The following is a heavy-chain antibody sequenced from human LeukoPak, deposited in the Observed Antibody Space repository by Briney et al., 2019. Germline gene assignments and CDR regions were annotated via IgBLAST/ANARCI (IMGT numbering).Heavy chain of an antibody. Sequence: SQTLSLTCTVSGGSIGTSAYYWNWIRQHPGKGLEWIGLISDSGSTLYNPSLKSRVTISSDTSKNQFSLKLTSVTAADMAVYYCARGRYSYGWNDSWGQGTLVTVSS. D-gene: IGHD3-16*02. CDR1: GGSIGTSAYY. CDR2: ISDSGST. CDR3: ARGRYSYGWNDS. V-gene: IGHV4-31*03. J-gene: IGHJ5*01.